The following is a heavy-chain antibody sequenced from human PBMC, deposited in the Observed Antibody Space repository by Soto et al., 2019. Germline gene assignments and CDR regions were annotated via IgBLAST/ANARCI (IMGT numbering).Heavy chain of an antibody. V-gene: IGHV4-4*07. CDR2: IYITGDA. CDR1: GDSISNNY. D-gene: IGHD6-19*01. J-gene: IGHJ4*02. Sequence: QVQLQESGPGLVKPSETLSLTCSVSGDSISNNYWSWIRQPAGKGPEWIARIYITGDANYNPSLKSRVTMSVDMSKSQFSLKLSSVTAADTAVYYCAREYTETVAGRTPYYFDYWGQGTLVTVSA. CDR3: AREYTETVAGRTPYYFDY.